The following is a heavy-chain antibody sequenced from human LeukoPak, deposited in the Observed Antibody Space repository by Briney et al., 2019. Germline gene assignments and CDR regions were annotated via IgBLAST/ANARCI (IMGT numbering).Heavy chain of an antibody. V-gene: IGHV4-4*07. D-gene: IGHD2-2*01. Sequence: SETLSLTCTVSGGSISSYYWSWIRQPAGKGLGWIGRIYTSGSTNYNPSLKSRVTMSVDTSKNQFSLKLSSVTAADTAVYYCARSPYCSSTSCPFDYWGQGTLVTVSS. J-gene: IGHJ4*02. CDR2: IYTSGST. CDR1: GGSISSYY. CDR3: ARSPYCSSTSCPFDY.